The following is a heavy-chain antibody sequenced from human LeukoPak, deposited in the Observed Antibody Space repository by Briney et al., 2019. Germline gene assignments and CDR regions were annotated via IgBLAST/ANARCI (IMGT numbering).Heavy chain of an antibody. D-gene: IGHD1-26*01. V-gene: IGHV1-69*04. J-gene: IGHJ4*02. Sequence: GAAVKVSCKASGGTFSSYAISWVRQAPGQGLEWMGRIIPILGIANYAQKFQGRVTITADKSTSTAYMELSSLRSEDTAVYYCARGRGYSGSYYFDYWGQGTRVLVFS. CDR3: ARGRGYSGSYYFDY. CDR2: IIPILGIA. CDR1: GGTFSSYA.